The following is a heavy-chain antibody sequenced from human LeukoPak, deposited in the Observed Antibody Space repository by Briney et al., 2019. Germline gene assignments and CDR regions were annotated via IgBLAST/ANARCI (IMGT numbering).Heavy chain of an antibody. Sequence: GGSLILSCAASGFTFISYAMSWVRQAPGKGLEWVSAISGIGGSTYYADSVKCRFTISRDNSKNTLYLQLNSLRADDTAVYYCAKEKVIISFFDYWGQGTLVTVSS. V-gene: IGHV3-23*01. CDR3: AKEKVIISFFDY. CDR1: GFTFISYA. CDR2: ISGIGGST. D-gene: IGHD3-22*01. J-gene: IGHJ4*02.